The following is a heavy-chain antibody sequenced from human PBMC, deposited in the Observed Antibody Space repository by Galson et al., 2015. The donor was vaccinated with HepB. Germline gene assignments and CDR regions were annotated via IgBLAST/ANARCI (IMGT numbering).Heavy chain of an antibody. CDR2: ISSTGTTM. V-gene: IGHV3-48*01. CDR1: GYTFSSYT. J-gene: IGHJ4*02. D-gene: IGHD4-17*01. CDR3: ARVADADYGDHSYFDF. Sequence: SLRLSCAASGYTFSSYTMNWVRQAPGKGLESVSYISSTGTTMYYADSAKGRFTISRDNAQNSLYLQISSLRAEDTAVYYCARVADADYGDHSYFDFWGQGTLVTGSS.